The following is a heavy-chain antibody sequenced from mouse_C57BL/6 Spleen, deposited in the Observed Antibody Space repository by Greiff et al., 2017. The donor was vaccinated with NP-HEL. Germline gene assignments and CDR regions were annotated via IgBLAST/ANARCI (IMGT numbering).Heavy chain of an antibody. V-gene: IGHV1-53*01. Sequence: QVQLQQPGTELVKPGASVKLSCKASGYTFTSYWMHWVKQRPGQGLEWIGNINPSNGGTNYNEKFKSKATLTVDKSSSTAYMQLSSLTSEDSAVYYCARSDYYGSSPHWYFDVWGTGTTVTVSS. CDR2: INPSNGGT. CDR1: GYTFTSYW. J-gene: IGHJ1*03. CDR3: ARSDYYGSSPHWYFDV. D-gene: IGHD1-1*01.